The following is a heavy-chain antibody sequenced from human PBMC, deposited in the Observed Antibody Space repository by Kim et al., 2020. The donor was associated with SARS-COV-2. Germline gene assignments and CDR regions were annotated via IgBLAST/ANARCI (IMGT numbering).Heavy chain of an antibody. CDR3: AREGSLGYCSGGSCPYYYYGMDV. D-gene: IGHD2-15*01. Sequence: SVKVSCKASGGTFSSYAISWVRQAPGQGLEWMGGIIPIFGTANYAQKFQGRVTITADESTSTAYMELSSLRSEDTAVYYCAREGSLGYCSGGSCPYYYYGMDVWGQGTTVTVSS. V-gene: IGHV1-69*13. CDR1: GGTFSSYA. J-gene: IGHJ6*02. CDR2: IIPIFGTA.